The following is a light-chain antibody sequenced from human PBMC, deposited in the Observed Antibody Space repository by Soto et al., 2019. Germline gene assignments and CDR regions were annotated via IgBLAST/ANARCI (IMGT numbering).Light chain of an antibody. Sequence: ELVFTQSPGTLSLSPGERATLSCRASQYVTSFYLAWYQQKPGQAPRLLIYGASSRATGIPDRFSGSGSGTDFTLTISTLEPADLAVYYCQQYGNSPWTFGQGTKVEIK. CDR3: QQYGNSPWT. J-gene: IGKJ1*01. CDR2: GAS. V-gene: IGKV3-20*01. CDR1: QYVTSFY.